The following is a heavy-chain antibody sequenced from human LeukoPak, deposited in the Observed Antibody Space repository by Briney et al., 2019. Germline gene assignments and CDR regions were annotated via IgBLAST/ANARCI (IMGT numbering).Heavy chain of an antibody. V-gene: IGHV3-23*01. Sequence: GSLRLSCAASGLTFAKTSMTWVRQAPGKGLEWVWTISPSGRSTYYAHSVKGRFTISRDNSKNQLYLQMITLRAGDTAVYYCSAHPEEVAGGMNYWGQGALVTVSS. CDR2: ISPSGRST. CDR1: GLTFAKTS. J-gene: IGHJ4*02. D-gene: IGHD6-19*01. CDR3: SAHPEEVAGGMNY.